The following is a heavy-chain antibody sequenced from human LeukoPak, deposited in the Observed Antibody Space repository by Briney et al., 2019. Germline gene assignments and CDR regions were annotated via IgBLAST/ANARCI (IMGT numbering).Heavy chain of an antibody. CDR3: AREERPKLSFDP. V-gene: IGHV4-61*02. CDR1: GGSISSGSYY. CDR2: IYTSGST. D-gene: IGHD1-1*01. Sequence: ASQTLSLTCTVSGGSISSGSYYWSCIRQPAGRGLEWIGRIYTSGSTNYNPSLKSRVTISVDTPKNQFSLKLSSVTAADTAVYYCAREERPKLSFDPWGQGTLVTVSS. J-gene: IGHJ5*02.